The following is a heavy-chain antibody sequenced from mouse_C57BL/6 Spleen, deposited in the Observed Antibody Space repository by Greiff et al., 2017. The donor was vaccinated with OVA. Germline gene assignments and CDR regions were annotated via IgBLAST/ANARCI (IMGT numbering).Heavy chain of an antibody. J-gene: IGHJ4*01. Sequence: QVQLKESGPGLVAPSQSLSITCTVSGFSLTSYGVHWVRQPPGKGLEWLVVIWSDGSPTYNSALKSRLSISKDNSKSQVFLKMNSLQTDDTAMYYCARHVEITTDAMDYWGQGTSVTVSS. V-gene: IGHV2-6-1*01. CDR3: ARHVEITTDAMDY. CDR2: IWSDGSP. D-gene: IGHD1-1*01. CDR1: GFSLTSYG.